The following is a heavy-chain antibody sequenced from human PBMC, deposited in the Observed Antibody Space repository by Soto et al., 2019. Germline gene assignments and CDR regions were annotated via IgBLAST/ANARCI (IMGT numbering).Heavy chain of an antibody. D-gene: IGHD2-2*01. CDR1: GFTLWTYA. CDR2: ISNDGNNK. CDR3: AKASVRGYQYDMDV. Sequence: GGSLRLSCAASGFTLWTYAMRWVRQAPGKGLEWVALISNDGNNKYYADSVKGRFTISRDNSKNTLYLQMNSLRAEDTAVYYCAKASVRGYQYDMDVWGQGTTVTVSS. J-gene: IGHJ6*02. V-gene: IGHV3-30*18.